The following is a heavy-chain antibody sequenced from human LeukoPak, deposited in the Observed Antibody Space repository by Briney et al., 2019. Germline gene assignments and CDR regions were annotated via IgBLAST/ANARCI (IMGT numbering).Heavy chain of an antibody. CDR2: IYYSGST. V-gene: IGHV4-59*11. D-gene: IGHD1-26*01. Sequence: GSLRLSCAGSGFTFSDHYIDWVRQAPGKGLEWIGYIYYSGSTNYNPSLKSRVTISVDTSKNQFSLKLSSVTAADTAVYYCASPSGSYYLMHGAFDIWGQGTMVTVSS. J-gene: IGHJ3*02. CDR1: GFTFSDHY. CDR3: ASPSGSYYLMHGAFDI.